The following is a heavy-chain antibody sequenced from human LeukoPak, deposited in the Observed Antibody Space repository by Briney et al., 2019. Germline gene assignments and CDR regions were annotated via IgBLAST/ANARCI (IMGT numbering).Heavy chain of an antibody. Sequence: PSETLSLTCAVYGGSFSGYFWSWIRQPPGKGLEWIGEINHSGSTNYNASLKSRVTISVDTSRNQVSLKLRSVTAADTAVYYCARYSYGSEWFDPWGQGTLVTVSS. J-gene: IGHJ5*02. CDR1: GGSFSGYF. V-gene: IGHV4-34*01. CDR2: INHSGST. CDR3: ARYSYGSEWFDP. D-gene: IGHD5-18*01.